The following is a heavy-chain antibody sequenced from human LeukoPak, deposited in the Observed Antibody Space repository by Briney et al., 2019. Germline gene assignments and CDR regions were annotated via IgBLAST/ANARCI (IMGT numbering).Heavy chain of an antibody. CDR3: AREKYYYDSSGYRDYMDV. Sequence: SETLSLTCTVSGVSISSSNSYWGWIRQPPGKGLEWIGSIYYSGNTYYNASLKSQVSISIDTSKNQFSLKLSSVTAAGTAVYYCAREKYYYDSSGYRDYMDVWGKGTTVTVSS. V-gene: IGHV4-39*07. CDR2: IYYSGNT. J-gene: IGHJ6*03. D-gene: IGHD3-22*01. CDR1: GVSISSSNSY.